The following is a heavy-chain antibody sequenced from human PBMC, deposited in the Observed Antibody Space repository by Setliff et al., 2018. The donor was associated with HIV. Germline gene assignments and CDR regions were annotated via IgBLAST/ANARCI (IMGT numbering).Heavy chain of an antibody. V-gene: IGHV4-4*02. CDR3: ARQIAVAVSWFDP. CDR2: INHSGST. Sequence: SETLSLTCAVSGGSISSSNWWSWVRQPPGKGLEWIGEINHSGSTNYNPSLKSRVTISVDKSKNQFSLKLSSVTAADTAVYYCARQIAVAVSWFDPWGQGTLVTVSS. J-gene: IGHJ5*02. CDR1: GGSISSSNW. D-gene: IGHD6-19*01.